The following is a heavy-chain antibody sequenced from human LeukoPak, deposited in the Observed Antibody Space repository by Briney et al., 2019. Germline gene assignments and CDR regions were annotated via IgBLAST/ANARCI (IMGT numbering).Heavy chain of an antibody. CDR1: GYTFTSYD. V-gene: IGHV1-8*01. CDR2: MNPNSGNT. J-gene: IGHJ4*02. CDR3: ARGGYYFDY. Sequence: GASVTVSCKASGYTFTSYDINWVRQATGQGLEWMGWMNPNSGNTGYAQKFQGRVTMTRYTSISTDYMELSRLRSGDTAVYYCARGGYYFDYWGQGTLGTGSS.